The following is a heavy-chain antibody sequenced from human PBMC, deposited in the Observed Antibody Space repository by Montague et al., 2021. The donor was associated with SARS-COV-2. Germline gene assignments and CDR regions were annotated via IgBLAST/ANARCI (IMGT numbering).Heavy chain of an antibody. V-gene: IGHV2-5*02. J-gene: IGHJ6*02. CDR2: IFWDDDK. Sequence: PALVTPTQTLMLTCTFSGFPLTTTGVGVNWIRQPPGKALEWLALIFWDDDKRYSPSLKSRLTITKDTSKNHVVLTMANMDPADTATYYCAHQTRFSSGMDVWGQGTTVTVS. CDR1: GFPLTTTGVG. CDR3: AHQTRFSSGMDV. D-gene: IGHD3-3*01.